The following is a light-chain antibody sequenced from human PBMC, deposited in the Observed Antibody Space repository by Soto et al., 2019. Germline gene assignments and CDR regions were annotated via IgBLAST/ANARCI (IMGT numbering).Light chain of an antibody. J-gene: IGKJ1*01. CDR1: QSVGNN. Sequence: EIVLTQSPATLSVSPWERATLSCRASQSVGNNLAWYQQKPGQPPRLLIHGASTRATGIPARFSGSGSGTEFTLTISSLQSEDFAVYYCQQCDNWPRTFGQGTKVDIK. CDR2: GAS. CDR3: QQCDNWPRT. V-gene: IGKV3-15*01.